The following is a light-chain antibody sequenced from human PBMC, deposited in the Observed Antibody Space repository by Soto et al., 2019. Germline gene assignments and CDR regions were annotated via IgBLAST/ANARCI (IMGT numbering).Light chain of an antibody. CDR2: GAS. CDR1: QRISSK. Sequence: EIVMTQSPATLSVSPGERATLSCRASQRISSKLAWYQQKPGQAPRLLIYGASTRATGIPARFSGSGSGTDFTLTISSLQSEDFAVYYCQQYNNWPPWTFGQGTKVEI. J-gene: IGKJ1*01. CDR3: QQYNNWPPWT. V-gene: IGKV3-15*01.